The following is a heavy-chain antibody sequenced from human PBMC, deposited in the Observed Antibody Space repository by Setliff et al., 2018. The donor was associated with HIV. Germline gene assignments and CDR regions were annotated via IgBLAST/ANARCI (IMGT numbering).Heavy chain of an antibody. CDR3: AKDQRSVAGYYFDN. CDR1: GFTFDDYT. V-gene: IGHV3-43*01. Sequence: LRLSCATSGFTFDDYTMHWVRQAPGKGLELLAFIYWDSSRAYYADSVRGRFTISRDNSKSSLYLQMNDLRTEGTALYYCAKDQRSVAGYYFDNWGQGTLVTVSS. CDR2: IYWDSSRA. D-gene: IGHD6-19*01. J-gene: IGHJ4*02.